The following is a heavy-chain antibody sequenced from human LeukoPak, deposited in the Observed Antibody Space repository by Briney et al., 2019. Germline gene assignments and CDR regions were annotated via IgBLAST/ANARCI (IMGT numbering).Heavy chain of an antibody. CDR1: GFTFSSYE. CDR3: ARTYYDSSGHRNFDY. D-gene: IGHD3-22*01. V-gene: IGHV3-48*03. CDR2: ISSSGSTI. Sequence: GGSLRLSCAASGFTFSSYEMNWVXQAPGXGLEWVSYISSSGSTIYYADSVKGRFTISRDNAKNSLYLQMNSLRAEDTAVYYCARTYYDSSGHRNFDYWGQGTLVTVSS. J-gene: IGHJ4*02.